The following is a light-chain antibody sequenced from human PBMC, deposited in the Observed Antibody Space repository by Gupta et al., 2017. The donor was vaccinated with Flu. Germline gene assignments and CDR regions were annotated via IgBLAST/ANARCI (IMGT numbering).Light chain of an antibody. J-gene: IGLJ3*02. CDR3: QLLHISSDNMSV. CDR2: DDS. V-gene: IGLV3-21*02. CDR1: NVGSKS. Sequence: SSVLTQPPSVSVAPGQTAKITCGGDNVGSKSVHWYQEKPGQAPLLVVYDDSDRPSGTPERCAGSNSGETATITISXVXDGDEAXYFCQLLHISSDNMSVFGGGTMLTVL.